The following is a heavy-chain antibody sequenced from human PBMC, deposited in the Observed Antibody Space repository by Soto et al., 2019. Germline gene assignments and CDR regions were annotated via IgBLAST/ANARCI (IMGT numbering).Heavy chain of an antibody. CDR2: ISYDGSNK. CDR3: ARDGHYYGSGSYPDY. V-gene: IGHV3-30*03. J-gene: IGHJ4*02. D-gene: IGHD3-10*01. CDR1: GFTFSSYG. Sequence: QVQLVESGGGVVQPGRSLRLSCAASGFTFSSYGMHWVRQAPGKGLEWVAVISYDGSNKYYADSVKGRFTISRDNSKNTLYLQMNSLRAEDTAVYYCARDGHYYGSGSYPDYWGQGTLVTVSS.